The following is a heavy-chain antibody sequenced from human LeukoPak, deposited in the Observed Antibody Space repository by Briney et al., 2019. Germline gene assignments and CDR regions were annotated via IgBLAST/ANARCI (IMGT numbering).Heavy chain of an antibody. CDR3: AREKWWVP. CDR1: GGTFSSYA. V-gene: IGHV1-69*04. Sequence: ASVTVSCKASGGTFSSYAISWVRQAPGQGLEWMGRIIPILGIANYAQKFQGRVTITADKSTSTAYMELSSLRSEDTAVYYCAREKWWVPWGQGTLVTVSS. J-gene: IGHJ5*02. D-gene: IGHD2-8*01. CDR2: IIPILGIA.